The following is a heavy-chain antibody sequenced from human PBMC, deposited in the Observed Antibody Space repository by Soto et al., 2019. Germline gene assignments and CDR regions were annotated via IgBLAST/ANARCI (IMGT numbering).Heavy chain of an antibody. V-gene: IGHV4-59*01. CDR2: IYYSGST. D-gene: IGHD3-10*01. Sequence: QVQLQESGPGLVKPSETLSLTCTVSGGSISSYYWCWIRQPPGKGLEWIGYIYYSGSTNYNPYLKSRGTISVDTSKNQFSLKLSSVTAADTAVYYCARVWGGAFDIWGQGTMVTVSS. J-gene: IGHJ3*02. CDR3: ARVWGGAFDI. CDR1: GGSISSYY.